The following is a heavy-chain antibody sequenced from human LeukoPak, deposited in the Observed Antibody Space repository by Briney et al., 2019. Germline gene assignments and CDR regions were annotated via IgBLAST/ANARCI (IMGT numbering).Heavy chain of an antibody. V-gene: IGHV1-18*01. CDR2: ISAYNGNT. CDR3: ARVNYDILTGSSDAFDI. CDR1: GGTFSSYA. Sequence: GSSVKVSCKASGGTFSSYAISWVRQAPGQGLEWMGWISAYNGNTNYAQKLQGRVTMATDTSTSTAYMELRSLRSDDTAVHYCARVNYDILTGSSDAFDIWGQGTMVTVSS. D-gene: IGHD3-9*01. J-gene: IGHJ3*02.